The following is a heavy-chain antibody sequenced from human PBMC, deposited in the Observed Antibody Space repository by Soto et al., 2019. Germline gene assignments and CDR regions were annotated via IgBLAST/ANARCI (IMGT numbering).Heavy chain of an antibody. CDR3: AREDNYYGSGSLYYYYGMDV. CDR1: GGSISSGGYY. D-gene: IGHD3-10*01. V-gene: IGHV4-31*03. J-gene: IGHJ6*02. CDR2: IYYSGST. Sequence: PSETLSLTCTVSGGSISSGGYYWSWIRQHPGKGLEWIGYIYYSGSTYYNPSLKSRVTISVDTSKNQFSLKLSSVTAADTAVYYCAREDNYYGSGSLYYYYGMDVWGQGTTVTVSS.